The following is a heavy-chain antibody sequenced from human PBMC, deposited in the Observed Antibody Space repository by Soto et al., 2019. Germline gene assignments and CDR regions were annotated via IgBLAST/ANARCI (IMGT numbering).Heavy chain of an antibody. CDR2: VSYDGSIK. CDR3: SKEWAHLGVACTSPTPFLHRLAG. D-gene: IGHD6-19*01. V-gene: IGHV3-30*18. J-gene: IGHJ6*02. Sequence: QVQLVESGGGVVQPGRSLRLSCAASGFTFSVYGMHWVRQAPGKGLEWVALVSYDGSIKYYADSVKGRFTISRDNSKNTLESEKNRLRVGDTGGYYFSKEWAHLGVACTSPTPFLHRLAGWGQGTTVTVSS. CDR1: GFTFSVYG.